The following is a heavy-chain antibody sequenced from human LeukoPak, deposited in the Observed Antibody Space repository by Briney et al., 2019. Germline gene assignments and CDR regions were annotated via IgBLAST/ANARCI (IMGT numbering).Heavy chain of an antibody. Sequence: SETLSLTCSVSGYSISGGNYWGWIRQSPGKGLEWIGSIYHSGSTYYNPSFNSRVTISLDTSKNQFSLKLNSVTAADTAVYFCARGPTIYLRSPFDYWGQGTLVSVSS. CDR3: ARGPTIYLRSPFDY. CDR1: GYSISGGNY. V-gene: IGHV4-38-2*02. CDR2: IYHSGST. D-gene: IGHD3-3*01. J-gene: IGHJ4*02.